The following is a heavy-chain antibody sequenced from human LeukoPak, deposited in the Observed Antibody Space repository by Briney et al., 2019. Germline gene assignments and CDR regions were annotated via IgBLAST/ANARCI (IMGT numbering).Heavy chain of an antibody. Sequence: GGSLRLSCAASGFTVSESYMSWVRQAPGMGLEWVSVIYADSVKGRFTISRDNSKNTLYLQMTSLRVEDTAFYYCATLLPASRHYFQNWGQGALVTVSS. CDR2: I. J-gene: IGHJ4*02. CDR3: ATLLPASRHYFQN. CDR1: GFTVSESY. D-gene: IGHD2-15*01. V-gene: IGHV3-53*01.